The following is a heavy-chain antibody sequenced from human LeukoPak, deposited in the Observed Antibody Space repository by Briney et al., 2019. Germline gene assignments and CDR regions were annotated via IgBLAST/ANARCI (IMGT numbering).Heavy chain of an antibody. CDR3: ARHSNCGYYGMDV. J-gene: IGHJ6*02. Sequence: SETLSLTCAVSGGSISSGCYSWSWIRQPPGKGLKWVGYIYHSGRPYYNPSLKSRVTISVDRSKNQFFLKLSSVTAADTAVYYCARHSNCGYYGMDVWGQGTTVTVS. CDR1: GGSISSGCYS. CDR2: IYHSGRP. D-gene: IGHD4-11*01. V-gene: IGHV4-30-2*01.